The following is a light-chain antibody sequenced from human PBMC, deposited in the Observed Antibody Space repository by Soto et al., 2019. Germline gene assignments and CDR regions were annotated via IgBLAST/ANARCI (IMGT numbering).Light chain of an antibody. CDR1: HAVASYNR. V-gene: IGLV2-18*01. J-gene: IGLJ2*01. CDR2: DVN. Sequence: QSALTQPPSVSGSPGQSVTISCTGTHAVASYNRVSWYQQTPGTSPRLLVYDVNKRASGISDRFSGSKSGNTASLTISGLQAEDEGDYYCGLYTLAETVVLGGGTKVTVL. CDR3: GLYTLAETVV.